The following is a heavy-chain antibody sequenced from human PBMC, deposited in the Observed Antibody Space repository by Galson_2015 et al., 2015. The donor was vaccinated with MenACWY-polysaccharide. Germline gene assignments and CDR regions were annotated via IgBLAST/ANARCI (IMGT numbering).Heavy chain of an antibody. D-gene: IGHD1-1*01. CDR1: GYTCTSYW. Sequence: QSRAAVTRPGESLTISCKGSGYTCTSYWIGWGRQMPGKGLEWMGIIYTGDPDTRYSPSVQGQVTISADKSISTAYLQWTGLKASDTAIYYCARRGAATAYWYFDLWGRGTQVIVSS. J-gene: IGHJ2*01. V-gene: IGHV5-51*03. CDR3: ARRGAATAYWYFDL. CDR2: IYTGDPDT.